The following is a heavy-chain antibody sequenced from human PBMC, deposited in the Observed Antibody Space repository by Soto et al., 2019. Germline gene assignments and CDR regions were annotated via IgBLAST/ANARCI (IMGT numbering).Heavy chain of an antibody. CDR3: ARDAENIVVVTALNWFDX. CDR1: GYTFTRYY. CDR2: INPSGGST. J-gene: IGHJ5*02. V-gene: IGHV1-46*01. D-gene: IGHD2-21*02. Sequence: ASVKVSCKASGYTFTRYYMHWVRQAPGQGLEWMGIINPSGGSTTYAQKFQGRVTMTRDTSTSTVYMELRSLRSDDTAVYYCARDAENIVVVTALNWFDXSGQGTLVTVSS.